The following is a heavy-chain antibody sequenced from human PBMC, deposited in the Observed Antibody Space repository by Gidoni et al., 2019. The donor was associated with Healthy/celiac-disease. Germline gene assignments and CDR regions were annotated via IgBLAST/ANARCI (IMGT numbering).Heavy chain of an antibody. J-gene: IGHJ6*03. CDR1: GFTVSSTY. V-gene: IGHV3-66*01. Sequence: EVQLVECGGGLVQPGGSLRLSCAAAGFTVSSTYMGWVRQAQGKGRECVSVIYSGGSTYYADSVKGIFTISRDNSKNTLYLQMNSLSAEDTAVYYCARGGGSYPYYYYYMDVWGKGTTVTVSS. CDR2: IYSGGST. CDR3: ARGGGSYPYYYYYMDV. D-gene: IGHD1-26*01.